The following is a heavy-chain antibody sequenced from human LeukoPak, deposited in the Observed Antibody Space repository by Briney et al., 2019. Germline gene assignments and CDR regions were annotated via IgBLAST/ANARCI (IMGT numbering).Heavy chain of an antibody. V-gene: IGHV3-74*01. CDR3: ARDVTNSGNYYDY. J-gene: IGHJ4*01. D-gene: IGHD4-11*01. CDR1: GFSFSSYW. Sequence: GGSLRLSCAASGFSFSSYWMHWVRQSPGKGLVWVAQINVDGTRTRYADSVKGRFTISRDNAKNTLYLQMNSLRAEDTAVYYCARDVTNSGNYYDYWGPGTLVTVS. CDR2: INVDGTRT.